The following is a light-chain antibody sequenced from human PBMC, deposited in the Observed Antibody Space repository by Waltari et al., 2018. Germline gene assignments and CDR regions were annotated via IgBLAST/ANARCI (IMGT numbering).Light chain of an antibody. CDR2: DVS. Sequence: QSALTQPASASGSPGQSITLSCPGTSSDFGGYNYVSWYQQPPGKAPKLMIYDVSKRPSGVSNRFSGSKSGNTASLTISGLQAEDEADYYCSSYTSSSTYVFGTGTKVTVL. V-gene: IGLV2-14*01. CDR3: SSYTSSSTYV. J-gene: IGLJ1*01. CDR1: SSDFGGYNY.